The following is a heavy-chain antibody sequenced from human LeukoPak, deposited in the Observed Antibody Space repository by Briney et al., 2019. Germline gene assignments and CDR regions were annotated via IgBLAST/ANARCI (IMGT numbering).Heavy chain of an antibody. CDR3: TREDRPYCPFAY. D-gene: IGHD1-26*01. V-gene: IGHV4-4*02. J-gene: IGHJ4*02. CDR2: IAHDGTT. Sequence: WGSLTLSCAASGFTFGGYWVHWVRQAPGKGLEWIGEIAHDGTTNYSPSLRSRVAMSFDRANNQFSLSLTSVTAADTAVYYCTREDRPYCPFAYWGQGVLVTVSS. CDR1: GFTFGGYW.